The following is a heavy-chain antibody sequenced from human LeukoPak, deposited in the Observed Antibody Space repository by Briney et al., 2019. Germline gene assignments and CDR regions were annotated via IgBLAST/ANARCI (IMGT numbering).Heavy chain of an antibody. V-gene: IGHV4-34*01. CDR1: GGSFSGYY. CDR3: ARFAVAGDY. CDR2: INHSGST. Sequence: SETLSLTCAVYGGSFSGYYWSWIRQPPGKGLEWIGEINHSGSTNYNPSLKSRVTISVDTSKNQFSLKLSSVTAADTAVYYCARFAVAGDYWGQGTLVTVSS. D-gene: IGHD6-19*01. J-gene: IGHJ4*02.